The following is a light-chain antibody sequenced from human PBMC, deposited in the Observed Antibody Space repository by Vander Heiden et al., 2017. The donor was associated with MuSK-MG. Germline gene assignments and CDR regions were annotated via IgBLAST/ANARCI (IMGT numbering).Light chain of an antibody. CDR1: QNVDSD. V-gene: IGKV3-15*01. Sequence: IVMTQSPATLSVSPGERVTLSCRASQNVDSDLAWYQQKPGQAPRLLIYAAVARATGVPGRFSGSGSGTAFTLTISSLQSDDFAAYYCQQYEMWPLAFGGGTTVEIK. J-gene: IGKJ4*01. CDR2: AAV. CDR3: QQYEMWPLA.